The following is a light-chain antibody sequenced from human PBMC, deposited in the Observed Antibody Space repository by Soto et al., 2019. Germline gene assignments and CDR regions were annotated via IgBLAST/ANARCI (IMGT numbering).Light chain of an antibody. Sequence: QSVLTQPPSVSAAPGQKVTISCFGSSSNIGNNYVSWYQQLPGTAPKLLIYDNYKRPSGIPDRFSGSKSGTSATLGITGLQTGDEAGYYCGTWDSSLSAVLFGGGTKLTVL. CDR1: SSNIGNNY. CDR2: DNY. J-gene: IGLJ2*01. CDR3: GTWDSSLSAVL. V-gene: IGLV1-51*01.